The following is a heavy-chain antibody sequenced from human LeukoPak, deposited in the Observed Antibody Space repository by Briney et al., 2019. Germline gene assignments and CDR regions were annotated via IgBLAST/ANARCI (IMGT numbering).Heavy chain of an antibody. D-gene: IGHD3-10*01. CDR1: GGTFSSYA. CDR2: IIPILGIA. Sequence: SVKVSCKASGGTFSSYAISWVRQAPGQGLEWMGRIIPILGIANYAQKFQGRVTVTADKSTSTAYMELSSLRSEDTAVYYCARGYGSGSYFFDYWGQGTLVTVSS. CDR3: ARGYGSGSYFFDY. J-gene: IGHJ4*02. V-gene: IGHV1-69*04.